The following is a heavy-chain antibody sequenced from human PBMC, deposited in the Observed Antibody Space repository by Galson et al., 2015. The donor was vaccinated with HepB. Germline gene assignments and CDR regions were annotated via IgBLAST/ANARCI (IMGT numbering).Heavy chain of an antibody. V-gene: IGHV3-7*01. CDR3: ARDGDFAMAYFDY. CDR2: IKQGASEK. CDR1: GFTFSSYW. Sequence: ALRLSCAASGFTFSSYWMSWVRQAPGNGLDWVANIKQGASEKYYVDSVKGRFTISRDNAKNSLYLQMNSLRADDTAVYYCARDGDFAMAYFDYWGQGTLVTVSS. D-gene: IGHD5-18*01. J-gene: IGHJ4*02.